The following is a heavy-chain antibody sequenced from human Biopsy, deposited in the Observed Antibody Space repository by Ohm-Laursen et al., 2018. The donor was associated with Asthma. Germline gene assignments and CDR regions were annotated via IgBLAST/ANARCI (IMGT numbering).Heavy chain of an antibody. CDR3: ARKAGSCISRTCYSLDF. D-gene: IGHD2-2*01. V-gene: IGHV1-69*01. Sequence: SSVKVSCKSLGGTFKTYVIAWVRQAPGQGLEWMGGINSVFGTTTYPQKFQDRVTITADDSTSTVYMELSSLRSEDTAVYYCARKAGSCISRTCYSLDFWGQGTLVTVSS. CDR2: INSVFGTT. CDR1: GGTFKTYV. J-gene: IGHJ4*02.